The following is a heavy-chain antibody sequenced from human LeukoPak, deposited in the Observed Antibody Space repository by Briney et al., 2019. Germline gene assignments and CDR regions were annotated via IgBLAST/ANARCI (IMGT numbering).Heavy chain of an antibody. J-gene: IGHJ4*02. Sequence: GGSLRLSCAASGFTFSSYLMSWVRQAPGKGLEWVANIREDGGKQNYVDSVKGRFTISRDNAKSSVYLQLNSLRADDTAIYYCAKDIPGGGDDYWGQGTLVTVSS. CDR2: IREDGGKQ. CDR1: GFTFSSYL. V-gene: IGHV3-7*01. CDR3: AKDIPGGGDDY. D-gene: IGHD2-21*02.